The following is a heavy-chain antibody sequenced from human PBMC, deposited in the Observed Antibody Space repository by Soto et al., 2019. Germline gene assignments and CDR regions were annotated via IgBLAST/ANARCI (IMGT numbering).Heavy chain of an antibody. CDR3: AKDESRARTIFGVAPYNWFDP. Sequence: GGSLRLSCAASGFTFSSYAMSWVRQAPGKGLEWVSAISGSGGSTYYADSVKGRFTISRDNSKNTLYLQMNSLRAEDTAVYYCAKDESRARTIFGVAPYNWFDPWGQGTLVTVSS. CDR1: GFTFSSYA. J-gene: IGHJ5*02. CDR2: ISGSGGST. V-gene: IGHV3-23*01. D-gene: IGHD3-3*01.